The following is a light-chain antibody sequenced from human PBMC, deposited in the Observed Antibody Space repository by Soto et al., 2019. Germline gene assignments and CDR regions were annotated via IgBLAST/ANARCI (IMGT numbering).Light chain of an antibody. CDR3: QQYNNWPPLT. CDR1: QSVSSN. Sequence: EIVMTQSPATLSVSPGERATLSYRASQSVSSNLAWYQQKPGQAPRLLIYGASTRATGIPARFSGSGSVTEFNLTISSLQSEDFAGDYCQQYNNWPPLTFGGGNKVEIK. CDR2: GAS. V-gene: IGKV3-15*01. J-gene: IGKJ4*01.